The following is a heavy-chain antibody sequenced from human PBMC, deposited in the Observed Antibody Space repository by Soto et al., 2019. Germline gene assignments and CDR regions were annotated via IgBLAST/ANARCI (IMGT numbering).Heavy chain of an antibody. V-gene: IGHV4-34*01. D-gene: IGHD2-15*01. CDR1: GGSFSGYN. CDR3: ARRDYCSGGSCSARILYGREF. CDR2: INHSGST. Sequence: SETLSLTCAVYGGSFSGYNWSWIRQPPGKGLEWIGEINHSGSTNYNPSLKSRVTISVDTSKNQFSLKLSSVTAADTAVYYCARRDYCSGGSCSARILYGREFWGQGTTVTVS. J-gene: IGHJ6*02.